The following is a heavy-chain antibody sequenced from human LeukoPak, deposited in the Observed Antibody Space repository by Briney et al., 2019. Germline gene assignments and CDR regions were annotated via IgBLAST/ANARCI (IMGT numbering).Heavy chain of an antibody. J-gene: IGHJ4*02. CDR1: GFTFGDYA. D-gene: IGHD2/OR15-2a*01. CDR3: ARVRHAFTHFDY. V-gene: IGHV3-21*01. Sequence: GGSLRLSCTASGFTFGDYAMSWFRQAPGKGLEWVSSISSSSSYIYYADSVKGRFTISRDNAKNSLYLQMNSLRAEDTAVYYCARVRHAFTHFDYWGQGTLVTVSS. CDR2: ISSSSSYI.